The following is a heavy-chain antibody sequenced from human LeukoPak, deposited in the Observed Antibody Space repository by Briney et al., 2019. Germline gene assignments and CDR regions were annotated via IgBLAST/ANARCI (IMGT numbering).Heavy chain of an antibody. J-gene: IGHJ4*02. D-gene: IGHD3-10*01. CDR1: GGSISSSSYY. Sequence: KPSETLSLTCTVSGGSISSSSYYWGWIRQPPGKGLEWIGSIYYSGSTYCNPSLKSRVTISVDTSKNQFSLKLSSVTAADTAVYYCARLLLWFGELLFGYFDYWGQGTLVTASS. CDR2: IYYSGST. CDR3: ARLLLWFGELLFGYFDY. V-gene: IGHV4-39*01.